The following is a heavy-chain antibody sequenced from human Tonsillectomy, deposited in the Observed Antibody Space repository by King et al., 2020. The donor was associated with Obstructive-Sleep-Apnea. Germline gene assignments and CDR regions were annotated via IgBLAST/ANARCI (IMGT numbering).Heavy chain of an antibody. CDR1: GGSISSSNW. V-gene: IGHV4-4*02. J-gene: IGHJ4*02. CDR3: ARDPYCSSTSCYAPLDY. D-gene: IGHD2-2*01. Sequence: QLQESGPGLVKPSGTLSLTCAVSGGSISSSNWWSWVRQPPGKGLEWIGEIYHSGSTNYNPSLKSRVTISVYKSKNQFSLKLSSVTAADTAVYYCARDPYCSSTSCYAPLDYWGQGTLVTVSS. CDR2: IYHSGST.